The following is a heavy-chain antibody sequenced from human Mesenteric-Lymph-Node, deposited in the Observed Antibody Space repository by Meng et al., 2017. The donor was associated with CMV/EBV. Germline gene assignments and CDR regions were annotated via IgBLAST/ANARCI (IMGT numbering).Heavy chain of an antibody. CDR2: VAYNGVT. D-gene: IGHD2-21*01. CDR3: ARDAYLWVPNLTHLGAYDM. CDR1: GDSITSSY. V-gene: IGHV4-59*01. J-gene: IGHJ3*02. Sequence: LRLSCTVSGDSITSSYWGWIRQSPGKGLEWIGYVAYNGVTKYKSSLESRVTISRDKSNNQISLRLNSVTAADTAVYYCARDAYLWVPNLTHLGAYDMWGQGTVVTVSS.